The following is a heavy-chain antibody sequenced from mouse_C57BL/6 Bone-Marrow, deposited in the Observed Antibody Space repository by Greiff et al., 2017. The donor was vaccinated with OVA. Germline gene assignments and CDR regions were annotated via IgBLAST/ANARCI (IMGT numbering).Heavy chain of an antibody. Sequence: MLVESGGGLVKPGGSLKLSCAASGFTFSSYAMSWVRQTPEKRLEWVATISDGGSYTYYPDNVKGRFTISRDNAKNNLYLQMSHLKSEDTAMYYCARDRGTTVVGYFDVWGTGTTVTVSS. V-gene: IGHV5-4*03. CDR2: ISDGGSYT. CDR1: GFTFSSYA. D-gene: IGHD1-1*01. J-gene: IGHJ1*03. CDR3: ARDRGTTVVGYFDV.